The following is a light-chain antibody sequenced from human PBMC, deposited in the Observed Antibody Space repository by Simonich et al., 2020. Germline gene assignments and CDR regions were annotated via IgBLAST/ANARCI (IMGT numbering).Light chain of an antibody. CDR1: QSVSSN. CDR3: QQYNNWPRT. V-gene: IGKV3-15*01. J-gene: IGKJ1*01. Sequence: EIVMTQSPATLSVSPGERATLSCRASQSVSSNLAWDQQKPGQAPRLLIYGASTRATGIPARFRCSGSGTEFTLTISSLQSEDFAVYYCQQYNNWPRTFGQGTKVEIK. CDR2: GAS.